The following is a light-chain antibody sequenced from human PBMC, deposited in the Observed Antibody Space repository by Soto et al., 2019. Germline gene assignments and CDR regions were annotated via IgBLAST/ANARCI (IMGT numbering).Light chain of an antibody. CDR2: AAS. CDR3: QQSYSTPPLT. CDR1: QSISNY. V-gene: IGKV1-39*01. Sequence: DIQMTQSPSSLSASVGDRVTITCRASQSISNYLNWYQQKPGKAPKLLIYAASSLQSGVPSRFSGSGSGTDFTLTISILQPENFATYYCQQSYSTPPLTFGGGTKVDIK. J-gene: IGKJ4*01.